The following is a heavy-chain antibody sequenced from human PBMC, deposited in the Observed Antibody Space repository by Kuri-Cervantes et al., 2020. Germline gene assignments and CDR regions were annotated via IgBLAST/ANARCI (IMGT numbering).Heavy chain of an antibody. CDR1: GFTFSSYA. Sequence: GESLKISCAASGFTFSSYAMHWVRQAPGKGLEWVAVISYDGSNKYYADSVKGRFTISRENAKNSLYLQMNSLGAEDTALYYCAKLGDFVDYWGQGTLVTVSS. V-gene: IGHV3-30*07. J-gene: IGHJ4*02. D-gene: IGHD3-16*01. CDR2: ISYDGSNK. CDR3: AKLGDFVDY.